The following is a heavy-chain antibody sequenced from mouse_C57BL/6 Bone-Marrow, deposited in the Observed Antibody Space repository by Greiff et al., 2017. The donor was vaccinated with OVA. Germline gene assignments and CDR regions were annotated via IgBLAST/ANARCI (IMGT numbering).Heavy chain of an antibody. Sequence: EVQLVESGGGLVQPKGSLKLSCAASGFSFNTYAMYWVRQAPGKGLEWVARIRSKSNNYAYYYAVSVKDRFTISRDNSESMLYLQMNNLKTEDTAMDYCVRSTVVPFAYWGQGTLVTVSA. CDR1: GFSFNTYA. CDR2: IRSKSNNYAY. D-gene: IGHD1-1*01. V-gene: IGHV10-1*01. CDR3: VRSTVVPFAY. J-gene: IGHJ3*01.